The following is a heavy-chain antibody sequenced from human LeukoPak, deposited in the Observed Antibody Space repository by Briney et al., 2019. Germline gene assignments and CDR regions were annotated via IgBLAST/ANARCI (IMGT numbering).Heavy chain of an antibody. CDR3: AKSRGYSNTSPFDY. Sequence: GGSLRLSCAASRFTFNSYAMSWVRQAPGKGLEWASGISGSGGNTYYADSVKGRFTISRDNSRNTLYLQMNSLTAEDTALYYCAKSRGYSNTSPFDYWGQGTLVAVSS. CDR2: ISGSGGNT. J-gene: IGHJ4*02. V-gene: IGHV3-23*01. D-gene: IGHD5-12*01. CDR1: RFTFNSYA.